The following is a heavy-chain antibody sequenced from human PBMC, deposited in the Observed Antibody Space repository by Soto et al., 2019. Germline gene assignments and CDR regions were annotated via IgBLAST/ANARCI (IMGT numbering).Heavy chain of an antibody. V-gene: IGHV3-20*01. Sequence: GGSLRLSCAASGFTFDDYGMSWVRQAPGKGLEWVSGINWNGGSTGYADSVKGRFTISRDNAKNSLYLQMNSLRAEDTALYHCARSLKGGAYDFWSEDYYYYMDVWGKGTTVTVSS. J-gene: IGHJ6*03. D-gene: IGHD3-3*01. CDR2: INWNGGST. CDR1: GFTFDDYG. CDR3: ARSLKGGAYDFWSEDYYYYMDV.